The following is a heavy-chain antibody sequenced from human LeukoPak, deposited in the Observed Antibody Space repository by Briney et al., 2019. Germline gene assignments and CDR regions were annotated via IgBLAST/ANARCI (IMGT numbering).Heavy chain of an antibody. CDR3: ARISIAVSGGFDY. D-gene: IGHD6-19*01. CDR1: GFTFSSYE. Sequence: PGGSLRLSCAASGFTFSSYEMNWVRQAPGKGLEWVSYISSSGSTIYYADSVKGRFTISRGNAKNSLYLQMNSLRAEDTAVYCARISIAVSGGFDYWGQGTLVTVSS. CDR2: ISSSGSTI. J-gene: IGHJ4*02. V-gene: IGHV3-48*03.